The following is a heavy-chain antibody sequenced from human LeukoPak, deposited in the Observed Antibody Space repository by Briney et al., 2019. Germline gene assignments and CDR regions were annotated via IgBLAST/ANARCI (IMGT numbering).Heavy chain of an antibody. Sequence: SETLSLTCTVSGASVSSGSYYWSWIRQPPGKGLEWIGYIYYSGSTNSNPSLESRVTISVDTSKNQFSLKLNSVTAADTAVYYCARETGDGTFWGQGTLVTVSS. CDR3: ARETGDGTF. D-gene: IGHD7-27*01. J-gene: IGHJ4*02. V-gene: IGHV4-61*01. CDR2: IYYSGST. CDR1: GASVSSGSYY.